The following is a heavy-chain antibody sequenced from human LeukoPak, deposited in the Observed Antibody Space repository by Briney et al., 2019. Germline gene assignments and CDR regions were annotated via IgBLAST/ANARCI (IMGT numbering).Heavy chain of an antibody. V-gene: IGHV5-51*01. D-gene: IGHD3-16*01. CDR3: ARPGDYDYVWGSSSSDYFDY. J-gene: IGHJ4*02. Sequence: GESLKISCKGSGYSFTSYWMGWVRQMPGKGLEWMGIIYPGDSDTRYSPSFQGQVTISADKSISTAYLQWSSLKASDTAMYYCARPGDYDYVWGSSSSDYFDYWGQGTLVTVSS. CDR2: IYPGDSDT. CDR1: GYSFTSYW.